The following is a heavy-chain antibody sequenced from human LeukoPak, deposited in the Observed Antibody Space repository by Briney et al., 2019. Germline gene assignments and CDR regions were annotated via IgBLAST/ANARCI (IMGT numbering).Heavy chain of an antibody. CDR1: GFSFSTYW. J-gene: IGHJ3*01. Sequence: PGGSLRLSCAASGFSFSTYWMTWVRQAPGKGLEWVANIAQDGSEEFYADSVKGRFTISKDNAVNSLYLQMNSLRAEDSAVYYCARDLSTTQCSIWFDAFDVWGQGTMVTVSS. V-gene: IGHV3-7*01. CDR2: IAQDGSEE. CDR3: ARDLSTTQCSIWFDAFDV. D-gene: IGHD4-11*01.